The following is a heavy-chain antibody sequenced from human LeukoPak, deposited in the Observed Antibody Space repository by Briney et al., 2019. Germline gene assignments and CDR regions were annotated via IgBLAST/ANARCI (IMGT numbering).Heavy chain of an antibody. D-gene: IGHD4-17*01. Sequence: GGSLRLSCAASGFTFSSYSMNWVRQAPGKGLEWVSLISGDGGSTYYADSVKGRFTISRDNSKNSLYLQMNSLRTEDTALYYCANDYGDYGGDAFDIWGQGTMVTVSS. CDR1: GFTFSSYS. J-gene: IGHJ3*02. CDR2: ISGDGGST. CDR3: ANDYGDYGGDAFDI. V-gene: IGHV3-43*02.